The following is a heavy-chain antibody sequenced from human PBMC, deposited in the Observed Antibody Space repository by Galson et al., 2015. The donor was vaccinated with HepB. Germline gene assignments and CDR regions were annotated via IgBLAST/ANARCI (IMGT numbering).Heavy chain of an antibody. CDR2: LDPEDGET. V-gene: IGHV1-24*01. CDR1: GNTLSGLS. CDR3: AMSSVKVVPAAWRMGYYYGLDV. J-gene: IGHJ6*02. Sequence: SVKVSCKVSGNTLSGLSKHWVRQAPGKGLEWMASLDPEDGETIYAQHLEGRLAVTEDRFTDTVYMELSSLRSDDTAVYYCAMSSVKVVPAAWRMGYYYGLDVWGQGTTVIVSS. D-gene: IGHD2-2*01.